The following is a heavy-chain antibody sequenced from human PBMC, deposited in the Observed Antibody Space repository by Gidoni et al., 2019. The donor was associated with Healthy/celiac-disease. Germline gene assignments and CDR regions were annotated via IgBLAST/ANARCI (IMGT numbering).Heavy chain of an antibody. CDR3: ARSRWIQLWLPGYFDY. Sequence: QVQLQQWGAGLLKPSETLSLTCAVHGASFSGYYWSWIRQPPGKGLEWIGEINYIGRTNYNPSLKSRVTISLDTSKNQFSLRLSSVTAADTAVYYCARSRWIQLWLPGYFDYWGQGTLVTVSS. CDR2: INYIGRT. J-gene: IGHJ4*02. V-gene: IGHV4-34*01. CDR1: GASFSGYY. D-gene: IGHD5-18*01.